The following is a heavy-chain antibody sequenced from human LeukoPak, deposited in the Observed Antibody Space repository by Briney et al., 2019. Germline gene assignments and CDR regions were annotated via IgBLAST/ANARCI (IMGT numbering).Heavy chain of an antibody. V-gene: IGHV4-34*01. J-gene: IGHJ4*02. CDR3: ARSGQWLARNFDY. Sequence: SETLSLTCAVYGGSFSGYYWSWIRQPPGKGLEWIGEINHSGSTNYNPSLKSRVTISVDTSKNQFSLKLSSVTAADTAVYYCARSGQWLARNFDYWGQGTLVTVSS. CDR2: INHSGST. D-gene: IGHD6-19*01. CDR1: GGSFSGYY.